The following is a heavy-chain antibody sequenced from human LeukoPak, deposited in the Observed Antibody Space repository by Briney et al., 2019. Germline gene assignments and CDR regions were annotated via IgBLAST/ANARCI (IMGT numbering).Heavy chain of an antibody. CDR2: IIPILGIA. D-gene: IGHD1-26*01. Sequence: SVKVSCKASGGTFSSYAISWVRQAPGQGLEWMGRIIPILGIANYAQKFQGRVTITADKSTSTAYMELSSLRSEDTAVYYCARWEPDVSFYYGMDVWGQGTTVTVSS. V-gene: IGHV1-69*04. J-gene: IGHJ6*02. CDR3: ARWEPDVSFYYGMDV. CDR1: GGTFSSYA.